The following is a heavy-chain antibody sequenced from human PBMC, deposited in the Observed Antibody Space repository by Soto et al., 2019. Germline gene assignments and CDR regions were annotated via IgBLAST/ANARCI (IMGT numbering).Heavy chain of an antibody. CDR2: INAGNGNT. V-gene: IGHV1-3*01. CDR1: GYTFTSYA. D-gene: IGHD2-2*01. Sequence: GASVKVSCKASGYTFTSYAMHWVRQAPGQRLEWMGWINAGNGNTKYSQKFQGRVTITRDTSASTAYMELSSLRSEDTAVYYCARVRLVPAAMRGTFDYWGQGTLVTVSS. CDR3: ARVRLVPAAMRGTFDY. J-gene: IGHJ4*02.